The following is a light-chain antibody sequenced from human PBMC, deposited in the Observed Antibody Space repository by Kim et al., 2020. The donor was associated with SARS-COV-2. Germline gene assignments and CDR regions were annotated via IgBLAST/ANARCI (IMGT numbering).Light chain of an antibody. Sequence: EIVMTQSPDTLSLSPGERATLSCRAGQTISDNYLAWYQQKPGQSPRLRIYAASSRATGIPDRFSGSGSGTDFTLTISRLESEDLGVYYCQQYATSPTTFGQGTRLEIK. J-gene: IGKJ5*01. V-gene: IGKV3-20*01. CDR1: QTISDNY. CDR3: QQYATSPTT. CDR2: AAS.